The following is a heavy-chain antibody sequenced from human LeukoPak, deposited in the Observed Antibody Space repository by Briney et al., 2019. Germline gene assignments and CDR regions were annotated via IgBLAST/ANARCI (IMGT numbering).Heavy chain of an antibody. D-gene: IGHD2-2*01. CDR2: ISYDGSNK. Sequence: GGSLRLSCSASGFTFSSYAMHWVRQAPGKGLEWVAVISYDGSNKYYADSVKGRFTISRDNSKNTLYLQMNSLRAEDTAVYYCARGTSAPAAIKPDYWGQGTLVTVSS. V-gene: IGHV3-30*04. J-gene: IGHJ4*02. CDR1: GFTFSSYA. CDR3: ARGTSAPAAIKPDY.